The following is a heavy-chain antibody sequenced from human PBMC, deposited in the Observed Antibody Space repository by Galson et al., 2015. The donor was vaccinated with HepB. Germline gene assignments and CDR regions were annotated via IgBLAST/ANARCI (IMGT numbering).Heavy chain of an antibody. D-gene: IGHD1-1*01. Sequence: SVKVSCKASGYTFTGYYMHWVRQAPGQGLEWMGWINPNSGGTNCAQKFQGWVTMTRDTSISTAYMELSRLRSDDTAVYYCARDRVRGYYYYGMDVWGQGTTVTVSS. CDR2: INPNSGGT. J-gene: IGHJ6*02. CDR3: ARDRVRGYYYYGMDV. CDR1: GYTFTGYY. V-gene: IGHV1-2*04.